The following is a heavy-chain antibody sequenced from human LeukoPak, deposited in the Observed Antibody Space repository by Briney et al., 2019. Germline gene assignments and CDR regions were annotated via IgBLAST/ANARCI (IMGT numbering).Heavy chain of an antibody. CDR3: ARGRDTAMVTYYFDY. V-gene: IGHV4-34*01. J-gene: IGHJ4*02. CDR2: INHSGST. D-gene: IGHD5-18*01. Sequence: SETLSLTCAVYGGSSSGYYWSWIRQPPGKGLEWIGEINHSGSTNYNPSLKSRVTISVDTSKNQFSLKLSSVTAADTAVYYCARGRDTAMVTYYFDYWGQGTLVTVSS. CDR1: GGSSSGYY.